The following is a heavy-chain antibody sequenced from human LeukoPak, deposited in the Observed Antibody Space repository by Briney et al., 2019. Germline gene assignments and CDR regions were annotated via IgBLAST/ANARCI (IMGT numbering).Heavy chain of an antibody. Sequence: GGSLRLSCAASGFTFSSYSMNWVRQAPGKGLEWVSGISWNSGSIGYADSVKGRFTISRDNAKNSLYLQMNSLRAEDTALYYCAKETIAVAGNFDYWGQGTLVTVSS. CDR2: ISWNSGSI. D-gene: IGHD6-19*01. CDR1: GFTFSSYS. CDR3: AKETIAVAGNFDY. V-gene: IGHV3-9*01. J-gene: IGHJ4*02.